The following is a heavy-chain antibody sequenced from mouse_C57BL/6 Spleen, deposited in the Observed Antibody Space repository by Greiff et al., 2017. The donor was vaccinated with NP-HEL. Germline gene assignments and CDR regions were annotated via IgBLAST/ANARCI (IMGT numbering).Heavy chain of an antibody. V-gene: IGHV5-17*01. CDR1: GFTFSDYG. CDR3: ARGDYGQRFDY. Sequence: EVKLMESGGGLVKPGGSLKLSCAASGFTFSDYGMHWVRQAPEKGLEWVAYISSGSSTIYYADTVKGRFTISRDNAKNTLFLQMTSLRSEDTAMYYCARGDYGQRFDYWGQGTTLTVSS. J-gene: IGHJ2*01. CDR2: ISSGSSTI. D-gene: IGHD2-4*01.